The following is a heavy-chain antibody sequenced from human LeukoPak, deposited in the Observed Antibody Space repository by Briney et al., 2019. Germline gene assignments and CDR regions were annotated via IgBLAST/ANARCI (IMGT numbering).Heavy chain of an antibody. Sequence: SETLSPTCTVSGDSITSGSYFWGWVRQPPGKGLDWIGSIYYSGTSYYNPSLKSRVTISVDTSKNQFSLKLTSVTAADTAVYYCARRRDSGYYYFDYWGQGTLVTVSS. D-gene: IGHD3-22*01. CDR3: ARRRDSGYYYFDY. CDR1: GDSITSGSYF. V-gene: IGHV4-39*01. J-gene: IGHJ4*02. CDR2: IYYSGTS.